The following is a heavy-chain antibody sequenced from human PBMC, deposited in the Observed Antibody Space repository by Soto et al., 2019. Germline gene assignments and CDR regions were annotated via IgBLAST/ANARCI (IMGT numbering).Heavy chain of an antibody. Sequence: SETLSLTCAVSGGSISSSNWWSWVRQPPGKGLEWIGEIYHSGSTNYNPSLKSRVTISVDKSKNQFYLKLSSVTAADTAVYYCASDWGYYGSGSGDYWGQGNLVTVSS. J-gene: IGHJ4*02. CDR2: IYHSGST. CDR1: GGSISSSNW. D-gene: IGHD3-10*01. CDR3: ASDWGYYGSGSGDY. V-gene: IGHV4-4*02.